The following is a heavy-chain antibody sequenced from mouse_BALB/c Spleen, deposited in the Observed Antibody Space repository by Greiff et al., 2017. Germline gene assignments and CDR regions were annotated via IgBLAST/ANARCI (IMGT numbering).Heavy chain of an antibody. J-gene: IGHJ4*01. Sequence: ESGPGLVKPSQSLSLTCTVTGYSITSDYAWNWIRQFPGNKLEWMGYISYSGSTSYNPSLKSRISITRDTSKNQFFLQLNSVTTEDTATYYCARYGYGSSSHYYAMDYWGQGTSVTVSS. CDR3: ARYGYGSSSHYYAMDY. CDR1: GYSITSDYA. D-gene: IGHD1-1*01. V-gene: IGHV3-2*02. CDR2: ISYSGST.